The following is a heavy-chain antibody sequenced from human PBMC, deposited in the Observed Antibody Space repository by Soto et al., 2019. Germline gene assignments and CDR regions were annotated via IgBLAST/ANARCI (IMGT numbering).Heavy chain of an antibody. V-gene: IGHV4-59*08. Sequence: SETLSLTCTVSGGSISSFDWNWIRQSPGKGLEWIGYISYSGSTNYNPSLKSRVTISVDTSKNQFSLKLSSVTAADTAVYYCARQDTSGYAFAYWGQGTLVTVSS. J-gene: IGHJ4*02. CDR2: ISYSGST. D-gene: IGHD3-22*01. CDR1: GGSISSFD. CDR3: ARQDTSGYAFAY.